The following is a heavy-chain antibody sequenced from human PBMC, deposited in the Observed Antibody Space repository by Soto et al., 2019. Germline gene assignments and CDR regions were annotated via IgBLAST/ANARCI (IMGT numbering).Heavy chain of an antibody. J-gene: IGHJ6*04. Sequence: GASVKVSCKTSGGTFSSFAISWVRQAPGQGLEWMGGIIPIFETANYAQKFQGRVTITADEITGTAYMELRSLRSEDAGVYYCARDLEVVVLGVDHYYYYGIDVWGERTTVTVSS. V-gene: IGHV1-69*13. CDR3: ARDLEVVVLGVDHYYYYGIDV. CDR2: IIPIFETA. CDR1: GGTFSSFA. D-gene: IGHD2-15*01.